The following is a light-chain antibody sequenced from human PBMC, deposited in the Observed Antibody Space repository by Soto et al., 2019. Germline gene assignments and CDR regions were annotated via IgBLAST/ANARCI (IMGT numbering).Light chain of an antibody. J-gene: IGKJ2*01. V-gene: IGKV1-39*01. Sequence: DLQMTQSLSSLSASVGDTVTITCRASQSISNSLSWYQQKPGKAPKFLIYVASTLQRGVPSRFSGSGSGTDFTLTISSLQPEDVATYYCQQTFSPPYTFGQGTKLEIK. CDR1: QSISNS. CDR3: QQTFSPPYT. CDR2: VAS.